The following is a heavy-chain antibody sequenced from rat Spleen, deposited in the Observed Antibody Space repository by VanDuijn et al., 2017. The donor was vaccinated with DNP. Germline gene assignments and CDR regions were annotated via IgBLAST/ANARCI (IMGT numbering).Heavy chain of an antibody. J-gene: IGHJ2*01. CDR3: ATVREPHYFEY. D-gene: IGHD3-1*01. CDR1: GFTFSDYY. V-gene: IGHV5-20*01. CDR2: ITFDGGRT. Sequence: EVLLVESDGGLVQPGRSLKLSCAVSGFTFSDYYMAWVRQAPAKGLEWVATITFDGGRTYYRDSVKGRFTVSRSNAKNILYLQMDSLRSEDAATYYCATVREPHYFEYWGQGVMVTVSS.